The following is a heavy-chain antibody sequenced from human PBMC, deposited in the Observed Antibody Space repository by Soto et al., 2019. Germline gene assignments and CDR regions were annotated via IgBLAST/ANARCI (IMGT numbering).Heavy chain of an antibody. Sequence: QVQLVQSGAEEKKPGASVKVSCKASGYTFTSYAMHWVRQAPGQRLESMGWINAGNGNTKYSQKFQGRVTITRDTSASTAYMELSSLRSEDTAVYYCARGIAPYYFDYWGQGTLVTVSS. D-gene: IGHD6-13*01. CDR1: GYTFTSYA. J-gene: IGHJ4*02. CDR2: INAGNGNT. CDR3: ARGIAPYYFDY. V-gene: IGHV1-3*05.